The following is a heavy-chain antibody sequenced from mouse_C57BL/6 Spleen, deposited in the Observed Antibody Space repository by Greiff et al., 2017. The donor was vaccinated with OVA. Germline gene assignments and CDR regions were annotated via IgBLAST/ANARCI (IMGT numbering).Heavy chain of an antibody. D-gene: IGHD2-3*01. V-gene: IGHV1-64*01. CDR3: AKGIYDGYYAWFAY. J-gene: IGHJ2*01. Sequence: QVQLQQPGAELVKPGASVKLSCKASGYTFTSYWMHWVKQRPGQGLEWIGMIHPNSGSTNYNEKFKSKATLTVDKSSSTAYMQLSSLTSEDSAVYYCAKGIYDGYYAWFAYWGQGTTLTVSS. CDR2: IHPNSGST. CDR1: GYTFTSYW.